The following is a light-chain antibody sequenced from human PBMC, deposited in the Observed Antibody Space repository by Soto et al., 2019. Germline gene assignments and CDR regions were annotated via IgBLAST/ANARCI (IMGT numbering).Light chain of an antibody. CDR3: QQVNSYPIT. V-gene: IGKV1-9*01. CDR2: IAS. J-gene: IGKJ5*01. Sequence: DIQLTQSPSFLSASVGDRVTITCRASQAISSYLAWYQQKPGRAPKLLIYIASTLQSGVPSRFSGSYSGTEFTLTITSLQPEDFATYYCQQVNSYPITFGQGTRLEIK. CDR1: QAISSY.